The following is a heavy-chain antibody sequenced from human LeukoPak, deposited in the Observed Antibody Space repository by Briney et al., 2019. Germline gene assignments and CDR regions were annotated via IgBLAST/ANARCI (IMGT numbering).Heavy chain of an antibody. CDR3: ARAGYYYGSGYSDWFDP. J-gene: IGHJ5*02. D-gene: IGHD3-10*01. V-gene: IGHV4-38-2*02. CDR2: IYHSGST. Sequence: SETLSLTCTVSGYSISSGYYWGWIRQPPGKGLEWIGSIYHSGSTYYNPSLKSRVTISVDTSKNQFSLKLSSVTAADTAVYYCARAGYYYGSGYSDWFDPWGQGTLVTVSS. CDR1: GYSISSGYY.